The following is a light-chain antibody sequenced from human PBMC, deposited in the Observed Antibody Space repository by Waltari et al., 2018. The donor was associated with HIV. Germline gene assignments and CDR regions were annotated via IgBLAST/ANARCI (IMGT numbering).Light chain of an antibody. V-gene: IGKV4-1*01. J-gene: IGKJ2*02. Sequence: DIVMSPSPDSLAVSLGERATINCKSSQSVLYNSNNKNYLAWYQQKPGQPPHLLIYWASTRESGVPGRFSGSGSGTDFTLTISSLQAEDVAVYYCQQYFTTPWTFGQGTKLEIK. CDR3: QQYFTTPWT. CDR2: WAS. CDR1: QSVLYNSNNKNY.